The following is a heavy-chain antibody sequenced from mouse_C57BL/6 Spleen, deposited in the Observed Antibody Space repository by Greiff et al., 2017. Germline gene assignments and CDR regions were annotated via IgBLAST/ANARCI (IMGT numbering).Heavy chain of an antibody. D-gene: IGHD1-1*01. V-gene: IGHV1-61*01. J-gene: IGHJ4*01. Sequence: QVQLQQPGAELVRPGSSVKLSCKASGYTFTSYWMDWVKQRPGQGLEWIGNIYPSDSETHYNQKFKDKATLTVDKSSRTAYMQLSSLSSEDSAVXYGARRGPITALGTMDYWGQGTTVTVSS. CDR2: IYPSDSET. CDR1: GYTFTSYW. CDR3: ARRGPITALGTMDY.